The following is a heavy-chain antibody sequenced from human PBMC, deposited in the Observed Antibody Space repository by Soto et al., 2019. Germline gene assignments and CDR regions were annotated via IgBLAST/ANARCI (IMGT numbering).Heavy chain of an antibody. CDR2: ISSYGSDT. V-gene: IGHV3-74*01. Sequence: EVQLVECGGGLVLPGGSLRLSCAASGFTFSRYWMHWVRQAPGKGLVWVSRISSYGSDTHYADSVKGRFTISRDNAKNTLYLQMNSLRADDTAVYYCASNYAYAEGYYWYGIDVWGQGTTVTVSS. CDR1: GFTFSRYW. J-gene: IGHJ6*02. CDR3: ASNYAYAEGYYWYGIDV. D-gene: IGHD3-16*01.